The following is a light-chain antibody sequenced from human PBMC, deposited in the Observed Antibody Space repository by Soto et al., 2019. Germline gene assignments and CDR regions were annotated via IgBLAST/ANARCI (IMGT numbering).Light chain of an antibody. CDR1: SSDVGGYNY. CDR3: SSGTSSSGV. J-gene: IGLJ2*01. V-gene: IGLV2-14*01. CDR2: DVS. Sequence: QSALTQPASVSGSPGQSITISCTGTSSDVGGYNYVSWYQQHPGKAPKLMIYDVSNRPSGVSNRFSGSKSGNTASLTISGLQAEDEADYYCSSGTSSSGVFGGGTKLTVL.